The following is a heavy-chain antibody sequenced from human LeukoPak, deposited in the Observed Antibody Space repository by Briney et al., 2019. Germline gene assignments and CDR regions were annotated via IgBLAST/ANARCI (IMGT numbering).Heavy chain of an antibody. V-gene: IGHV3-74*01. CDR1: GFTFSSYW. Sequence: GGSLRLSCAASGFTFSSYWMHWVRHAPGKGLVWVSRINSDGSSTSYADSVKGRFTISRDNAKNTLYLQMNSLRAEDTAVYYCARGPSYYYDSSGYDKHDYWGQGTLVTVSS. CDR2: INSDGSST. D-gene: IGHD3-22*01. J-gene: IGHJ4*02. CDR3: ARGPSYYYDSSGYDKHDY.